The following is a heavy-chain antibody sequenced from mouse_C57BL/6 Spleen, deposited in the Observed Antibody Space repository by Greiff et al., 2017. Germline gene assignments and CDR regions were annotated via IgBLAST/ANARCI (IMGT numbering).Heavy chain of an antibody. CDR3: ARGRGYYGYFDV. D-gene: IGHD2-2*01. J-gene: IGHJ1*03. V-gene: IGHV1-55*01. Sequence: QVQLQQPGAELVKPGASVKMSCKASGYTFTSYWITWVKQRPGQGLERIGDIYPGSGSTNYNEKFKSKATLTVDTSSSTAYMQLSSLTSEDSAVYYCARGRGYYGYFDVWGTGTTVTVSS. CDR1: GYTFTSYW. CDR2: IYPGSGST.